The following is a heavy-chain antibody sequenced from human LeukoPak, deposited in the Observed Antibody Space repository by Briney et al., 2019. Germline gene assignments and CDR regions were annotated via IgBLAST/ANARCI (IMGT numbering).Heavy chain of an antibody. CDR3: ATDQPIAVAGIYYNYGMDV. J-gene: IGHJ6*02. V-gene: IGHV1-2*02. CDR2: INPNSGGT. D-gene: IGHD6-19*01. Sequence: RASVKVSCKASGYTFTGYYMHWVRQAPGQGLEWMGWINPNSGGTNYAQKFQGRVTMTRDTSISTAYMELSSLRSEDTAVYYCATDQPIAVAGIYYNYGMDVWGQGTAVTVSS. CDR1: GYTFTGYY.